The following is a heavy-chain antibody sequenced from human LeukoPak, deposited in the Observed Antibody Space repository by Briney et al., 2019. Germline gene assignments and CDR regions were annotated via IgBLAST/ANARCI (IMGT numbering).Heavy chain of an antibody. Sequence: SETLSLTCTVSGGSISSFYWSWVRQPPGKGLEWVGYIYYRGNTTYNSSLRSRVTISLDTSKTHFSLRLTSVTAADTAVYYCARVSRGSTRAFDIWGQGTTVTVSS. CDR2: IYYRGNT. D-gene: IGHD5/OR15-5a*01. CDR3: ARVSRGSTRAFDI. CDR1: GGSISSFY. J-gene: IGHJ3*02. V-gene: IGHV4-59*01.